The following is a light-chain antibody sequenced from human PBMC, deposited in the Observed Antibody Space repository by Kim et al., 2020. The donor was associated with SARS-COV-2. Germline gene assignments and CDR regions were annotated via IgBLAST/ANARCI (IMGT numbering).Light chain of an antibody. J-gene: IGLJ2*01. V-gene: IGLV2-23*02. CDR1: SSDVGSYNL. Sequence: QSVLTQPASVSGSPGQSITVSCTGSSSDVGSYNLVSWYQQHPGKAPTLMIYEVTKRPSGVSNRFSGSKSGYTASLTISGLQAEDEANYYCCSYTNTGTLVFGGGTKVTVL. CDR2: EVT. CDR3: CSYTNTGTLV.